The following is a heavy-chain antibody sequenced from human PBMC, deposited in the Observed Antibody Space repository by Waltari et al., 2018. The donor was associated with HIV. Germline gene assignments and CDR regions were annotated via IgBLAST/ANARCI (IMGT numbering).Heavy chain of an antibody. Sequence: EVQLVESGGGVVQPGGSLRLSCAASGFTVSSNYMLWVRQAPGKGLEWVSVIYSGGSTYYADSVKGRFSISRDNSKNTLYLQMNSLRAEDTAVYYCAREATYSSSSFGYFYAMDVWGQGTTVTVSS. D-gene: IGHD6-6*01. CDR1: GFTVSSNY. J-gene: IGHJ6*02. CDR3: AREATYSSSSFGYFYAMDV. V-gene: IGHV3-66*01. CDR2: IYSGGST.